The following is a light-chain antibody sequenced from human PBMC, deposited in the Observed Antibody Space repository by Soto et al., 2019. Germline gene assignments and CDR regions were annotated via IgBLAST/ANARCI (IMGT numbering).Light chain of an antibody. J-gene: IGLJ2*01. Sequence: NFMLTQPHSVSESPGKTVTISCTRSSGSIASNYVQWYQQRPGSAPTSVIYDDNRRPSGVPDRFSGSIDSSSNSASLTISGLKTDDEADYYCHSYDSDNVIFGGGTQMTVL. CDR3: HSYDSDNVI. CDR1: SGSIASNY. V-gene: IGLV6-57*04. CDR2: DDN.